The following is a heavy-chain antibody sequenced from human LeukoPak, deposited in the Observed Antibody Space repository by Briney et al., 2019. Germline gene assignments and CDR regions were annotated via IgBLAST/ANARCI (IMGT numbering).Heavy chain of an antibody. V-gene: IGHV4-59*01. D-gene: IGHD2-2*01. CDR3: ARGGYQLPY. Sequence: SETLSLTCTVSGGSISSYYWSWIRQPPGKGLEWIGYIYYSGSTNYNPSLKSRVTISVDTSKNQFSLKLSSVTAADTAVYYCARGGYQLPYWGQGTLVTVSS. CDR1: GGSISSYY. J-gene: IGHJ4*02. CDR2: IYYSGST.